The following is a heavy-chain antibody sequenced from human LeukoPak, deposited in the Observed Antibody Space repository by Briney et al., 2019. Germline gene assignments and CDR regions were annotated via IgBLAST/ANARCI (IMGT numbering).Heavy chain of an antibody. CDR1: GYTFTSYG. J-gene: IGHJ5*02. Sequence: GASVKVSCKASGYTFTSYGISWVRQAPGQGLEWMGVINPSGGSTSYAQKFQGRVTMTRDTSTSTVYMELSSLRSEDTAVYYCARASRTAGWFDPWGQGTLVTVSS. CDR3: ARASRTAGWFDP. V-gene: IGHV1-46*01. CDR2: INPSGGST.